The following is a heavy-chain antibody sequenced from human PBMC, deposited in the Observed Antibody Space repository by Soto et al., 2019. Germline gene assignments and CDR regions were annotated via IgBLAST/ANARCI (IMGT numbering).Heavy chain of an antibody. D-gene: IGHD2-2*02. J-gene: IGHJ6*02. CDR2: IKKDGSEK. V-gene: IGHV3-7*01. CDR3: ARDDCSGTSCYSDYYSYGMDV. Sequence: PGGSLRLSCEASGFIFSNYWMNWVRQAPGKGLEWLANIKKDGSEKYYVDSAKGRFTISRDNAKNSLYLQMNSLRAEDTAVYFCARDDCSGTSCYSDYYSYGMDVWGQGTTVTVSS. CDR1: GFIFSNYW.